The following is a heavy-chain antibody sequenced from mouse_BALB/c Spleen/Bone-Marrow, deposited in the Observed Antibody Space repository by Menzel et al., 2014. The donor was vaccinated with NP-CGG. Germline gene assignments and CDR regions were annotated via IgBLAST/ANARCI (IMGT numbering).Heavy chain of an antibody. CDR1: GFTFSSYI. Sequence: EVHLVESGGGLVQPGGSLKLSCAASGFTFSSYIVSWVRQTPEKRLEWVAYISNGGGSTYYPDTVKGRFTISRDNAKNTLYLQMSSLKSEDTAMYYCARQLGLRWAMDYWGQGTSVTVSS. J-gene: IGHJ4*01. CDR2: ISNGGGST. V-gene: IGHV5-12-2*01. D-gene: IGHD3-1*01. CDR3: ARQLGLRWAMDY.